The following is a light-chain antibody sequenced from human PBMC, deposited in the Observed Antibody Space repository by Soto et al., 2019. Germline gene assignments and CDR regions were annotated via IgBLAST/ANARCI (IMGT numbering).Light chain of an antibody. J-gene: IGKJ5*01. CDR3: QQRSIWPT. V-gene: IGKV3-11*01. CDR2: DAS. Sequence: EIVLTQSPATLSLSPGERATLSCRASQSVSNFLAWYQQKPGQAPRLLIYDASSRATGIPTRFSGSGSGTEFTLTISSLEPEDFAVYYCQQRSIWPTFGQGTRLEIK. CDR1: QSVSNF.